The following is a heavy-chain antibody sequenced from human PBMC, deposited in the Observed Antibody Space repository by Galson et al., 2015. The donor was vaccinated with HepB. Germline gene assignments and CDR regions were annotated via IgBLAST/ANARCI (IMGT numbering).Heavy chain of an antibody. J-gene: IGHJ6*03. V-gene: IGHV7-4-1*02. CDR3: ARSPLRFLDWLPYYDYYYMDV. CDR2: MNTNTGKP. D-gene: IGHD3-3*01. CDR1: GYTFTDYV. Sequence: SCKASGYTFTDYVVNWVRQAPGQGLEWMGWMNTNTGKPTYAPGFARRFVFSLDTSVTTAYLQISSQETDDTAVYYCARSPLRFLDWLPYYDYYYMDVWGEGTTVTVSS.